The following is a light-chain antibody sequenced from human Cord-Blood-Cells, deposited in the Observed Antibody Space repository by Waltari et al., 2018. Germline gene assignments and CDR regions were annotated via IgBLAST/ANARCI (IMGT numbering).Light chain of an antibody. J-gene: IGLJ2*01. CDR3: CSDAGSYVV. CDR2: DVS. V-gene: IGLV2-11*01. Sequence: QSALTQPRSVSGSPGQSVPISCTGTSSDVGGYNYVSWYQQHPGKAPKLMIYDVSKRPSGVPVRFSGSKSSNTASVTISGLHAEDEADYYCCSDAGSYVVFGGGTKLTVL. CDR1: SSDVGGYNY.